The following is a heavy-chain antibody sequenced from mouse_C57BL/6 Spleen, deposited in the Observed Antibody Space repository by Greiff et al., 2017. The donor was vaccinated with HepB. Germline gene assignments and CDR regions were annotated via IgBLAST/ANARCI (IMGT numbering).Heavy chain of an antibody. CDR3: APGGPYYGSSYGYFDV. Sequence: EVQLQQSGPELVKPGASVKISCKASGYTFTDYYMNWVKQSHGKSLEWIGDINPNNGGTSYNQKFKGKATLTVDKSSSTAYMELRSLTSEDSAVYYCAPGGPYYGSSYGYFDVWGTGTTVTVSS. D-gene: IGHD1-1*01. CDR1: GYTFTDYY. CDR2: INPNNGGT. V-gene: IGHV1-26*01. J-gene: IGHJ1*03.